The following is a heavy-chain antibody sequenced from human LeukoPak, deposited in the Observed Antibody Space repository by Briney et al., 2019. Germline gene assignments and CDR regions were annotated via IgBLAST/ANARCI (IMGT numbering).Heavy chain of an antibody. CDR3: TRDRGAYNLYDY. D-gene: IGHD1-1*01. CDR1: GFTFGGYA. V-gene: IGHV3-49*03. Sequence: GGSLRLSCTASGFTFGGYAMSWIRQAPGKGLEWVGFIRSKAYGETADYAASVKGRFTISRDDSKAIAYLQMNSLKTEDTAVYHCTRDRGAYNLYDYWGQGTLVTVSS. J-gene: IGHJ4*02. CDR2: IRSKAYGETA.